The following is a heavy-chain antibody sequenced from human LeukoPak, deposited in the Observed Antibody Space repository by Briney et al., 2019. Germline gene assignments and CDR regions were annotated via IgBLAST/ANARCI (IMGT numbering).Heavy chain of an antibody. CDR1: GFTFGSYW. Sequence: GGSLRLSCAASGFTFGSYWMHWVRQAPGKGLVWVSRINSDGSSTSYADSVKGRFSISRDNAKNTLYLQMNSLKAEDTAVYYCARVTYYYDSSGYYHFDYWGQGTLVTVSS. CDR3: ARVTYYYDSSGYYHFDY. D-gene: IGHD3-22*01. J-gene: IGHJ4*02. CDR2: INSDGSST. V-gene: IGHV3-74*01.